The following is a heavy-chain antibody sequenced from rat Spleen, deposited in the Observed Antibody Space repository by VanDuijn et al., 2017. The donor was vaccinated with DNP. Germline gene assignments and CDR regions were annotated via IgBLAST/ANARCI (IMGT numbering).Heavy chain of an antibody. CDR1: GFPLTSYH. D-gene: IGHD2-1*01. CDR2: IQSGGST. CDR3: TRDLKRYFDY. V-gene: IGHV2-27*01. J-gene: IGHJ2*01. Sequence: QVQLKESGPGLVQPSQTLSLTCTVSGFPLTSYHGHWVRQPPGKGLEWMGRIQSGGSTDYNSALKSRLSISRDTSKSQVFLKVNSLHTEDTAIYFCTRDLKRYFDYWGQGVMVTVSS.